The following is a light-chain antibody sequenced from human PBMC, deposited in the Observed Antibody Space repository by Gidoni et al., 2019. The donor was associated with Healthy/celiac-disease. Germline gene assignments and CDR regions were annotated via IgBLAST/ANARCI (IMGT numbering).Light chain of an antibody. Sequence: EIVLTQSPGTLSLSPGDRATLSCRASQSVSSSYLAWYQQKPGQAPRLLIYGASSRATGIPDRFNGSGSGTDFTLAISRLEPEDVAVCYCQQYGSSPSLTFGGGTRVEIK. CDR2: GAS. CDR1: QSVSSSY. CDR3: QQYGSSPSLT. J-gene: IGKJ4*01. V-gene: IGKV3-20*01.